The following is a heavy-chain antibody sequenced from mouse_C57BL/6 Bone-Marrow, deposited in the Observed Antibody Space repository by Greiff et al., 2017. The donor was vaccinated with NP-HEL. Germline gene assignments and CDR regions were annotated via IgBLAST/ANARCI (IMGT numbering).Heavy chain of an antibody. D-gene: IGHD2-2*01. V-gene: IGHV14-1*01. CDR3: TSLLWLRYYAMDY. Sequence: EVQLQQSGAELVRPGASVKLSCTASGFNIKDYYMHWVKQRPEQGLEWIGRIDPEDGDTEYAPKFQGKATMTADKSSNTAYLQLSSLTSEDTAVYYCTSLLWLRYYAMDYWGQGTSVTVSS. CDR2: IDPEDGDT. CDR1: GFNIKDYY. J-gene: IGHJ4*01.